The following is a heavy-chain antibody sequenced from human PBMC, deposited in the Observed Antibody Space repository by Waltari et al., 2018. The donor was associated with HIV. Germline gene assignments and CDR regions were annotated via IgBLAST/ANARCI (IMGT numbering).Heavy chain of an antibody. V-gene: IGHV1-8*01. CDR3: ARSRPGAVFGDN. D-gene: IGHD3-3*01. CDR1: GYDFTTFD. J-gene: IGHJ4*02. Sequence: QVQLVQSGAEVKLPGASLKVSCRTSGYDFTTFDINWVRQAFGQGLGWMGWMSPNSGKTGYARNCQGRVIMTSESSIDTADLELSSLTSHDTAGYYCARSRPGAVFGDNWGQGTLVTVSS. CDR2: MSPNSGKT.